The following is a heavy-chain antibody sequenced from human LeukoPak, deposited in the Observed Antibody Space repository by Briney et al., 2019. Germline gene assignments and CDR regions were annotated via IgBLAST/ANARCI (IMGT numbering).Heavy chain of an antibody. V-gene: IGHV1-58*02. CDR3: AARVHSSRWPLDV. CDR2: IVVGSGKT. D-gene: IGHD6-19*01. CDR1: GYTFSNSA. J-gene: IGHJ6*04. Sequence: SVEVSCKAYGYTFSNSAMQWVRQARGQRPEWIGWIVVGSGKTNYAQNFQERVTITRDMSTSTVYMELSSLGLEDTAVYFCAARVHSSRWPLDVWGRATTVTISS.